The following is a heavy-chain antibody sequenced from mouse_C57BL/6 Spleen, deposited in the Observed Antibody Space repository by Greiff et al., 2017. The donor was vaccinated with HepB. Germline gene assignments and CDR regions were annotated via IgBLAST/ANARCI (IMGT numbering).Heavy chain of an antibody. CDR3: ARFALDY. Sequence: EVQLQQSGPELVKPGASVKISCKASGYTFTDYYMNWVKQSHGKSLEWIGDINPNNGGTSYNQKFKGKATLTVDKSSSTAYMELRSLTSEDSAVYYCARFALDYWGQGTTLTVSS. J-gene: IGHJ2*01. CDR1: GYTFTDYY. V-gene: IGHV1-26*01. CDR2: INPNNGGT.